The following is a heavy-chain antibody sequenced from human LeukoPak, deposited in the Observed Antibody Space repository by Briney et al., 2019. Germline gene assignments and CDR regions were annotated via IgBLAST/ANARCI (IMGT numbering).Heavy chain of an antibody. J-gene: IGHJ4*02. Sequence: ASVKVSCKASGYTFTGYYMHWVRQAPGQGLEWMGWINPNSGGTNYAQKFQGRVTMTRDTSISTAYMELTRLRFDDTAVYYCARAYGTSWYYFDYWGQGTLVTVSS. CDR2: INPNSGGT. CDR3: ARAYGTSWYYFDY. CDR1: GYTFTGYY. V-gene: IGHV1-2*02. D-gene: IGHD6-13*01.